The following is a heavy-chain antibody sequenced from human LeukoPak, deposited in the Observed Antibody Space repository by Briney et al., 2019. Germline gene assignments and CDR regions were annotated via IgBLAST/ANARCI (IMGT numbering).Heavy chain of an antibody. J-gene: IGHJ4*02. CDR3: AGEQWLVEDYFDY. V-gene: IGHV3-48*03. D-gene: IGHD6-19*01. Sequence: GGSLRLSCAASGFTFSSYEMNWVRQAPGKGLEGVSYISSSGSTIYYADSVKGRFTISRDNAKNSLYLQMNSLRAEDTAVYHCAGEQWLVEDYFDYWGQGTLVTVSS. CDR1: GFTFSSYE. CDR2: ISSSGSTI.